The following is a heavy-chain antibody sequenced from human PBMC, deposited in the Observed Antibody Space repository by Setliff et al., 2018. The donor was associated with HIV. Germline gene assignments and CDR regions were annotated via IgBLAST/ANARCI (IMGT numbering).Heavy chain of an antibody. J-gene: IGHJ6*03. V-gene: IGHV1-3*01. D-gene: IGHD6-19*01. CDR2: INAGNGNT. CDR1: GYTFTGHA. CDR3: ARVQTMAVAGTQYYYMDV. Sequence: ASVKVSCKASGYTFTGHAMNWVRQAPGQRLEWMGWINAGNGNTKYSQKFQGRVSIARDTAASTAYTELSSLRSEDTAVYYCARVQTMAVAGTQYYYMDVWGKGTTVTVSS.